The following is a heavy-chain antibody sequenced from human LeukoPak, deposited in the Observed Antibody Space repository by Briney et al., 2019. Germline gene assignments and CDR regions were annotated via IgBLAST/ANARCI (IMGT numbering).Heavy chain of an antibody. D-gene: IGHD6-13*01. Sequence: PGGSLRLSCAASGFTFSSYAMSWVRQAPGKGLEWVSAISGSGGSTYYADSVKGRFTIFRDNSKNTLYLQMSSLRAEDTAVYYCAKDHGSSSWFDYWGQGTLVTVSS. CDR2: ISGSGGST. V-gene: IGHV3-23*01. J-gene: IGHJ4*02. CDR1: GFTFSSYA. CDR3: AKDHGSSSWFDY.